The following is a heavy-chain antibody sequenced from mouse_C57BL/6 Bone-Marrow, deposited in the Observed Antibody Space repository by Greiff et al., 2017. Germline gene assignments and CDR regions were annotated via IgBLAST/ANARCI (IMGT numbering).Heavy chain of an antibody. J-gene: IGHJ4*01. V-gene: IGHV5-4*01. CDR3: AREEGYYYGSSYYAMDY. CDR2: ISDGGSYT. CDR1: GFTFSSYA. D-gene: IGHD1-1*01. Sequence: EVQRVESGGGLVKPGGSLKLSCAASGFTFSSYAMSWVRQTPEKRLEWVATISDGGSYTYYPDNVKGRFTISRDNAKNNLYLQMSHLKSEDTAMYYCAREEGYYYGSSYYAMDYWGQGTSVTVSS.